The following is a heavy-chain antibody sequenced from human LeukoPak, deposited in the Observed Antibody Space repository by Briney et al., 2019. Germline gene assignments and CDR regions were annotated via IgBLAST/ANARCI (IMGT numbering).Heavy chain of an antibody. D-gene: IGHD3-16*02. Sequence: KPSETLSLTCAVYGGPFSGYYWSWIRQPPGKGLEWIGEINHSGSTNYNPSLKSRVTISVDTSKNQFFLKLSSVTAADTAVYYCARGRYLPLYFDYWGQGTLVTVSS. CDR1: GGPFSGYY. V-gene: IGHV4-34*01. J-gene: IGHJ4*02. CDR2: INHSGST. CDR3: ARGRYLPLYFDY.